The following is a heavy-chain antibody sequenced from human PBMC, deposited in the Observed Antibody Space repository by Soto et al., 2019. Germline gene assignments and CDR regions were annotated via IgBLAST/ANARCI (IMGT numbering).Heavy chain of an antibody. Sequence: QVQLVQSGAEVKKPGSSVKVSCKASGGTFSRYSITWVRQAPGHGLEWIGRIIPIFGIASYAQKFQGRVTITADESTSTAYMEPSSLGSDDTTVYYCAREDRDRETGLVPAAIDGMDVWGQGTTVTVSS. J-gene: IGHJ6*02. D-gene: IGHD2-2*01. CDR1: GGTFSRYS. CDR3: AREDRDRETGLVPAAIDGMDV. V-gene: IGHV1-69*08. CDR2: IIPIFGIA.